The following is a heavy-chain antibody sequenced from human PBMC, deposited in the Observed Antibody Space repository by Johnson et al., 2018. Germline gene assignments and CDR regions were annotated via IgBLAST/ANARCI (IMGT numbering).Heavy chain of an antibody. CDR1: GFTFGDYA. Sequence: VQLVQSGGGLVQPGRSLRLSCTASGFTFGDYAMSWFRQAPGKGLEWVGFIRSKAYGGTTEYAASVKGRFTISRDDSKSIAYLQMNSRKTEGTAVYYCTREATHCSGGSCYSSLAFDIWGQGTMVTVSS. D-gene: IGHD2-15*01. CDR3: TREATHCSGGSCYSSLAFDI. CDR2: IRSKAYGGTT. V-gene: IGHV3-49*03. J-gene: IGHJ3*02.